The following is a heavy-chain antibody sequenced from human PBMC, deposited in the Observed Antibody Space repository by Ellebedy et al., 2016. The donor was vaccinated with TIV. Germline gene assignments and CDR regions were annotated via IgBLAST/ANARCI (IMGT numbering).Heavy chain of an antibody. V-gene: IGHV3-21*01. D-gene: IGHD3-16*01. Sequence: GESLKISCAASGFTFSSYSMNWVRQAPGKGLEWVSSISSSSSYIYYADSVKGRFTISRDNAKNSLYLQMNSLRAEDTAVYHCARDLGPWRDYYYYGMDVWGQGTTVTVSS. CDR3: ARDLGPWRDYYYYGMDV. J-gene: IGHJ6*02. CDR1: GFTFSSYS. CDR2: ISSSSSYI.